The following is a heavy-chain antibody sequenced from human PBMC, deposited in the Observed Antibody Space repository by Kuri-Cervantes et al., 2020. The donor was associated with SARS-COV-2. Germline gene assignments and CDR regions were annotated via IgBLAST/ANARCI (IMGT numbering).Heavy chain of an antibody. CDR2: IYYSGST. CDR1: GGSISSYY. J-gene: IGHJ3*02. V-gene: IGHV4-59*01. CDR3: ARTGLGYCSGGSCYSAFDI. D-gene: IGHD2-15*01. Sequence: SQTLSLTCTVSGGSISSYYWSWIRQPPGKGLEWIGYIYYSGSTNYNPSLKSRVTISVDTSKNQFSLKLSSVTAADTAVYYCARTGLGYCSGGSCYSAFDIWGQGTMVTVSS.